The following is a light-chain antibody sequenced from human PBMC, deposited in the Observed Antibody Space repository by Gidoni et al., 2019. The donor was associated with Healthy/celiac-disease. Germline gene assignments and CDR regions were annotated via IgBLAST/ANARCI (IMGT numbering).Light chain of an antibody. J-gene: IGLJ2*01. Sequence: QSALTQPPSASGSPGQSVTISCTGTSSDVGGYNYVSWYQQHPGKAPKLMISEVSKRPSGVPDRFSGSKSGNTASLTVSGLQAEDEADYYCSSYAGSKGVVFGGGTKLTVL. CDR1: SSDVGGYNY. CDR2: EVS. CDR3: SSYAGSKGVV. V-gene: IGLV2-8*01.